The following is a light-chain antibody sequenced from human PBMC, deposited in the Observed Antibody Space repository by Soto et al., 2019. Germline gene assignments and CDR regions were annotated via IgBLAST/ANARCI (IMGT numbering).Light chain of an antibody. CDR2: DIF. V-gene: IGKV3D-15*01. CDR1: QSVGSD. Sequence: EIVLTQSPGTLALSPGERATLSCRASQSVGSDLAWYQQKPGQAPRLVIYDIFTRATGVPTRFSGSGSGTEFTLTISSLQSEDFAIYYCQQYNNWPTITFGQGTRLEIK. J-gene: IGKJ5*01. CDR3: QQYNNWPTIT.